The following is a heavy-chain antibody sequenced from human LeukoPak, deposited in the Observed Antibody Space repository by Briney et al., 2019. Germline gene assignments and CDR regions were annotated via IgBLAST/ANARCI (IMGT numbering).Heavy chain of an antibody. Sequence: ASVKVSCKASGGTFSSYAISWVRQAPGQGLEWMGGIIPIFGTANYAQKFQGRVTITADKSTSTAYMELSSLRSEDTAVYYCARVGANYYYYMDVWGKGTTVIVS. CDR3: ARVGANYYYYMDV. J-gene: IGHJ6*03. CDR2: IIPIFGTA. D-gene: IGHD5-12*01. V-gene: IGHV1-69*06. CDR1: GGTFSSYA.